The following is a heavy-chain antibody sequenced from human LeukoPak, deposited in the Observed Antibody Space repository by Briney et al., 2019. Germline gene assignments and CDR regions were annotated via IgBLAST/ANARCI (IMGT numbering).Heavy chain of an antibody. J-gene: IGHJ4*02. CDR1: GGSISSSSYY. V-gene: IGHV4-39*07. Sequence: SETLSLTCTVSGGSISSSSYYWGWIRQLPGKGLEWIGSIYYSGSTYYNPSLKSRVTISVDTSKNQFSLKLSSVTAADTAVYYCARGRGGGLRLRLIRYYFDYWGQGTLVTVSS. CDR2: IYYSGST. D-gene: IGHD5-12*01. CDR3: ARGRGGGLRLRLIRYYFDY.